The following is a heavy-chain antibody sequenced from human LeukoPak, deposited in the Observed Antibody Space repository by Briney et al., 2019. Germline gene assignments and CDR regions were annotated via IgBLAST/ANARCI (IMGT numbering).Heavy chain of an antibody. Sequence: SVKVSCKASGGTFRSYAISWVGQAPGQGLEWMGRIIPILGIANYAQKFQGRVTITADKSTSTAYMELSSLRAEDTAVYYCAREEGDFWSVYRIIDYWGQGTLVTVSS. J-gene: IGHJ4*02. CDR2: IIPILGIA. CDR3: AREEGDFWSVYRIIDY. CDR1: GGTFRSYA. V-gene: IGHV1-69*04. D-gene: IGHD3-3*01.